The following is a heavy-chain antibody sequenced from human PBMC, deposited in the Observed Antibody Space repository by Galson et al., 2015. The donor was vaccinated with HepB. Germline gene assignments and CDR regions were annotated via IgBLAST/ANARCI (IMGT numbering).Heavy chain of an antibody. V-gene: IGHV3-30*18. D-gene: IGHD2-21*02. CDR2: ISYDGSNK. CDR1: GFTFSSYG. J-gene: IGHJ4*02. Sequence: SLRLSCAASGFTFSSYGMHWVRQAPGKGLEWVAVISYDGSNKYYADSVKGRFTISRDNSKNTLYLQMNSLRAEDTAVYYCAKELSGLVTAITQNYWGQGTLVTVSS. CDR3: AKELSGLVTAITQNY.